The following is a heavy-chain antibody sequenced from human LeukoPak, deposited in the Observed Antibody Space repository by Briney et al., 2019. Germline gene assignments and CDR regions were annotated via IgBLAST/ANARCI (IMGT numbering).Heavy chain of an antibody. D-gene: IGHD3-3*01. CDR2: INPNRGAT. V-gene: IGHV1-2*02. CDR1: GFTFTGYY. J-gene: IGHJ5*01. CDR3: ARGTGFLRPNWFDP. Sequence: ASVKVSCKASGFTFTGYYIHCVRQAPGQGLEWMGWINPNRGATNYAQNFQGRVTMTRDTSTSTAYMELNILRSDDTAVYYCARGTGFLRPNWFDPWGQGTLVTVSS.